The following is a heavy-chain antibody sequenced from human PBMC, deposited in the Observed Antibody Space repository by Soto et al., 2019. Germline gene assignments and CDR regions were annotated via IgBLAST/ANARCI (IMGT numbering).Heavy chain of an antibody. D-gene: IGHD1-26*01. CDR1: GGSFSAYY. V-gene: IGHV4-34*01. Sequence: SETLSLTCAVYGGSFSAYYWSWVRQPPGKGLEWIGEITHSESTKYNPSLKSRVTISVDTSKNQFSLKLSSVTAADTAVYYCARQRPTDGRWEFANYYGMDVWGQGTPVTVSS. J-gene: IGHJ6*02. CDR3: ARQRPTDGRWEFANYYGMDV. CDR2: ITHSEST.